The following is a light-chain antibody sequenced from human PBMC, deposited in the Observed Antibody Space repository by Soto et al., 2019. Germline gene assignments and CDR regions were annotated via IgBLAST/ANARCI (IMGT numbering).Light chain of an antibody. CDR1: SSDIGGYNY. V-gene: IGLV2-14*01. CDR2: EVS. Sequence: QSALTQPASVSGSPGQSITISCTGTSSDIGGYNYVSWYQQHPGKAPKLMIYEVSNRPSGVSNRFSGSKSGNTASLTISGLQAEDEADYYCFSYTTSSAVLFAGGTKLNVL. CDR3: FSYTTSSAVL. J-gene: IGLJ2*01.